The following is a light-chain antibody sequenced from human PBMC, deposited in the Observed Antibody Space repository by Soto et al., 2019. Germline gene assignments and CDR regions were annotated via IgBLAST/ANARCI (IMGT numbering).Light chain of an antibody. CDR3: QSYDSSLSGYV. Sequence: QSVLTQPPSVSGAPGQRVTISCTGSSSNIGTGYEVHWYQQLPGTAPKLLIYGNTNRPSGVPDRVSGSKSGTSASLAITGLQAEDEADYYCQSYDSSLSGYVFGTGTKLTVL. CDR1: SSNIGTGYE. CDR2: GNT. J-gene: IGLJ1*01. V-gene: IGLV1-40*01.